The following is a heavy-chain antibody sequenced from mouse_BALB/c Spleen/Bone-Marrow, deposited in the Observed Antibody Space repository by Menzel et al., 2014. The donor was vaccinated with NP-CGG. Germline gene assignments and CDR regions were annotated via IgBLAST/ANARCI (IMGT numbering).Heavy chain of an antibody. CDR1: GFTFSSFG. V-gene: IGHV5-17*02. J-gene: IGHJ4*01. Sequence: EVKVVESGGGLAQPGGSRKLSCAASGFTFSSFGMHWVRQAPEKGLEWVAYISSGSSTIYYADTVKGRFTISRDNPKNTLFLQMTSLRSEDTAMYYCARGAYYYSSSYDAMDYWGQGTSVTVSS. D-gene: IGHD1-1*01. CDR2: ISSGSSTI. CDR3: ARGAYYYSSSYDAMDY.